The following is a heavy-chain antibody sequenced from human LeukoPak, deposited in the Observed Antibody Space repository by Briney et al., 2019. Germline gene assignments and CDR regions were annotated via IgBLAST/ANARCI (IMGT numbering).Heavy chain of an antibody. CDR1: GYTFTSYG. D-gene: IGHD6-19*01. CDR3: ARTRIAVAAHYFDY. CDR2: ISAYNGNT. V-gene: IGHV1-18*01. J-gene: IGHJ4*02. Sequence: GASVKVSCKASGYTFTSYGISWVRQAPGQGLEWMGWISAYNGNTNYAQKLQGRVTMTTDTSTSTAYMELRSLRSDDTAVYYCARTRIAVAAHYFDYWGQGTLVTVSS.